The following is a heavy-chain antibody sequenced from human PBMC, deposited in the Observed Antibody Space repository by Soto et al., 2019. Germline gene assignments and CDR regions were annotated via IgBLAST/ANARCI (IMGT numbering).Heavy chain of an antibody. V-gene: IGHV3-48*01. D-gene: IGHD5-18*01. Sequence: HPGGSLRLSCAASGFTFSSYSMNWVRQALGKGLEWVSYISSSSSTIYYADSVKGRFTISRDNAKNSLYLQMNSLRAEDTAVYYCARMDTAMVIDYWGQGALVTVSS. CDR1: GFTFSSYS. CDR3: ARMDTAMVIDY. J-gene: IGHJ4*02. CDR2: ISSSSSTI.